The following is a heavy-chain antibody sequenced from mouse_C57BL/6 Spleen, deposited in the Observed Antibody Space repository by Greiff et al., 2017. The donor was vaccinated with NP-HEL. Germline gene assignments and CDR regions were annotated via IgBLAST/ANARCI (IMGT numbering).Heavy chain of an antibody. CDR2: INPSSGYT. Sequence: QVQLQQSGAELAKPGASVKLSCKASGYTFTSYWMHWVKQRPGKGLEWIGYINPSSGYTKYNQKYKDKAPLTADKSPSTAYMQLSSLTYEASAVYYCASDYGSPFSYWGQGTLVTVSA. CDR1: GYTFTSYW. CDR3: ASDYGSPFSY. J-gene: IGHJ3*01. V-gene: IGHV1-7*01. D-gene: IGHD1-1*01.